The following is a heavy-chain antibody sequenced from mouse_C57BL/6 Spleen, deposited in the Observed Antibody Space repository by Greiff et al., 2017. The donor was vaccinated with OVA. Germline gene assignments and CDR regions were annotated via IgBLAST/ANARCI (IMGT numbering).Heavy chain of an antibody. CDR3: APYYSNYGAMDY. D-gene: IGHD2-5*01. Sequence: VQLQQPGAELVKPGASVKVSCKASGYTFTSYWMHWVKQRPGQGLEWIGRIHPSDSDTNYNQKFKGKATLTVDKSSSTAYMQLSSLTSEDAAGDDCAPYYSNYGAMDYWGQGTSVTVAS. V-gene: IGHV1-74*01. J-gene: IGHJ4*01. CDR1: GYTFTSYW. CDR2: IHPSDSDT.